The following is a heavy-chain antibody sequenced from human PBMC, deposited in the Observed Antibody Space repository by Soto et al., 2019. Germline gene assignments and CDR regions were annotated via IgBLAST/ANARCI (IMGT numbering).Heavy chain of an antibody. J-gene: IGHJ5*02. Sequence: SETLSLTCSVSGGSISSSSYFWGWIRQPPGKGLEWIGSIYYSGSTYYNPSLKSRVTVSVDTSRNQFSLKLSSVTAADTAVYYCARHPSDFWFDPWGQGTLVTSPQ. D-gene: IGHD2-21*02. V-gene: IGHV4-39*01. CDR1: GGSISSSSYF. CDR2: IYYSGST. CDR3: ARHPSDFWFDP.